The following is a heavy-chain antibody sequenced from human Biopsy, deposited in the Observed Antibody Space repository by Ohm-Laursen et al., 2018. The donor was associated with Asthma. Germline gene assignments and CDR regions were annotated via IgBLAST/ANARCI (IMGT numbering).Heavy chain of an antibody. CDR1: GAYIGTPDYH. CDR3: ARAVSSSSYWYFDL. CDR2: VFYSGTT. V-gene: IGHV4-30-4*01. D-gene: IGHD6-6*01. Sequence: TLSLTWTVSGAYIGTPDYHWSWIRQSPGKGLEWIGFVFYSGTTHYSRSLERRLYISIDTARNEFSMRLRSLTAADTAVYYCARAVSSSSYWYFDLWGRGDLVTVSS. J-gene: IGHJ2*01.